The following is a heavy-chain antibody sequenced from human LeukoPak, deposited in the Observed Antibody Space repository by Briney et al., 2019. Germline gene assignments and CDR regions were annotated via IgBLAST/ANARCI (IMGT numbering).Heavy chain of an antibody. V-gene: IGHV4-4*07. J-gene: IGHJ5*02. CDR3: AREKYYDTGSSWFDP. D-gene: IGHD3-22*01. Sequence: KPSETLSLTCTVSGGSFSGYYWSWIRQPAGKGLEWIGRIYTSGSTNYNPSLKSRVTMSVDTSKNQFSLKLSSVTAADTAVYYCAREKYYDTGSSWFDPWGQGTLVTVSS. CDR1: GGSFSGYY. CDR2: IYTSGST.